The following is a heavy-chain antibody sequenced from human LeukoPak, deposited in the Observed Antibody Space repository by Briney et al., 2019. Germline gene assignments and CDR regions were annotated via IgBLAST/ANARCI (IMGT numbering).Heavy chain of an antibody. CDR3: AKGPSGIAVTGSPKYFQH. Sequence: GGSLRLSCAASGFTFSSYWMHWVRQAPGKGLVWVSRIGTDGTSSIYADSVKGRFTISRDNAKNTLYLQMNSLRAEDTALYYCAKGPSGIAVTGSPKYFQHWGQGTLVTVSS. D-gene: IGHD6-19*01. CDR1: GFTFSSYW. V-gene: IGHV3-74*01. J-gene: IGHJ1*01. CDR2: IGTDGTSS.